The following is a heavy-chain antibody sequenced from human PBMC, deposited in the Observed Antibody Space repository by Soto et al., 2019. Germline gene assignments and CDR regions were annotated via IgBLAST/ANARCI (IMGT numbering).Heavy chain of an antibody. Sequence: PGGSLRLSCAASGLTVSTSYMSWVRQTPGKGLEWVSLIFSGGGTFYADSVKGRLTISRDNSKNMLYLQMNSLRAEDTAVYYCARDGTINSAPYYGMDVWGQGTTVTVSS. V-gene: IGHV3-53*01. CDR3: ARDGTINSAPYYGMDV. J-gene: IGHJ6*02. D-gene: IGHD1-1*01. CDR2: IFSGGGT. CDR1: GLTVSTSY.